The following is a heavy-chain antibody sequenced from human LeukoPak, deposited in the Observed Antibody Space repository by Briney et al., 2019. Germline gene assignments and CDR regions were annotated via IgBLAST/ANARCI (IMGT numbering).Heavy chain of an antibody. CDR2: IYSSGST. D-gene: IGHD2-15*01. J-gene: IGHJ5*02. CDR3: ARDQWWDLQRIWFDP. Sequence: PSETLSLTCTVSGGSISRYYWSWLRQPAGKGLEWIGRIYSSGSTNYNPSLKSRVTMSIDTSKNQFSLKLNSVTAADTAIYYCARDQWWDLQRIWFDPWGQGTLVTVSS. V-gene: IGHV4-4*07. CDR1: GGSISRYY.